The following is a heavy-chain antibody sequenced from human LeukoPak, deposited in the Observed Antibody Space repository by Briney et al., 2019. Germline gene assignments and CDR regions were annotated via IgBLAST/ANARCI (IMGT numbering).Heavy chain of an antibody. CDR3: AREPPESYHFDY. Sequence: ASVKVSCKASGYTFSGFYVRWVRQAPGQGLEWMGIIKVSGGRTDYAQKFQGRVTMTRDMSTSTVYMELSNLRSEDTAVYYCAREPPESYHFDYWGQGTLVTVPS. V-gene: IGHV1-46*01. D-gene: IGHD2-2*01. CDR1: GYTFSGFY. CDR2: IKVSGGRT. J-gene: IGHJ4*02.